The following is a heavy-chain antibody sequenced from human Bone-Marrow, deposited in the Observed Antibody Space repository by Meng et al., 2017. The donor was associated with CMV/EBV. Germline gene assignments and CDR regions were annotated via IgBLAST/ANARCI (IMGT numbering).Heavy chain of an antibody. D-gene: IGHD3-10*01. V-gene: IGHV1-2*02. CDR2: INPNSGGT. J-gene: IGHJ4*01. CDR3: ARVGRRGVPIDYFDY. Sequence: ASVKVSCKASGYTFTGHYMHWVRQAPGQGLEWMGWINPNSGGTNYAQKFQGRVTMTRDTSISTAYMELSRLRSDDTAVYYCARVGRRGVPIDYFDYWGHGTLVTVSS. CDR1: GYTFTGHY.